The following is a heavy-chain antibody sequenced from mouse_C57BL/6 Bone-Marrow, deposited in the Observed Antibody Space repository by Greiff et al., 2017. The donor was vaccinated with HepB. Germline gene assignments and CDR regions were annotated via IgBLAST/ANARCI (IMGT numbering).Heavy chain of an antibody. CDR2: ISYDGSN. V-gene: IGHV3-6*01. D-gene: IGHD3-2*02. CDR1: GYSITSGYY. Sequence: DVKLQESGPGLVKPSQSLSLTCSVTGYSITSGYYWNWIRQFPGNKLEWMGYISYDGSNNYNPSLKNRISITRDTSKNQFFLKLNSVTTEDTATYYCARGGRDSSGYFAYWGQGTLVTVSA. J-gene: IGHJ3*01. CDR3: ARGGRDSSGYFAY.